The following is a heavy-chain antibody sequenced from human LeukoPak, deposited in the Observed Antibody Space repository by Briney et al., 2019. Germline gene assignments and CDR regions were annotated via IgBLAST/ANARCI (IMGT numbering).Heavy chain of an antibody. CDR2: ISRSSSYR. J-gene: IGHJ6*02. D-gene: IGHD1-1*01. Sequence: GGSLRLSCAASGFTFSSYSMNWGRQAPGKVLERVSSISRSSSYRYYADAVKGRFTISRDNAKNSLYLQMNSLRAEDTAVYYCASDTGTTYYYGMDVWGQGTTVTVSS. CDR3: ASDTGTTYYYGMDV. V-gene: IGHV3-21*01. CDR1: GFTFSSYS.